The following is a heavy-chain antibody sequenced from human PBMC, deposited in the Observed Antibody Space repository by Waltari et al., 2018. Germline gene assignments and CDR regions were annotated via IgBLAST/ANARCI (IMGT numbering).Heavy chain of an antibody. D-gene: IGHD5-12*01. J-gene: IGHJ5*02. CDR1: GDSFSRSSYY. V-gene: IGHV4-39*01. CDR3: ARHWKRNGYRFDP. CDR2: IYYSGNT. Sequence: QLQLQESGPGLVKPSETLSLTCTVSGDSFSRSSYYWGWIRQSPGKGLEWIGTIYYSGNTYYNPTLKSRVTISGDTSKNQFSLKLSSVTAADTAVYYCARHWKRNGYRFDPWGQGTLVTVSS.